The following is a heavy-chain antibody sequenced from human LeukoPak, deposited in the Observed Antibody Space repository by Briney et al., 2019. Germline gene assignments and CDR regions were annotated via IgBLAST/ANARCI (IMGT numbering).Heavy chain of an antibody. Sequence: PGGSLRLSCEGSAFIFSGHWMNWVRQTPGKGLEWVASIKEDGSERQYVDSVKGRFSISRVNSKNTLYLQMNSLRAEDTAVYYCARDGAAAGSLDLYYFDYWGQGTLVTVSS. J-gene: IGHJ4*02. CDR3: ARDGAAAGSLDLYYFDY. V-gene: IGHV3-7*01. CDR1: AFIFSGHW. CDR2: IKEDGSER. D-gene: IGHD6-13*01.